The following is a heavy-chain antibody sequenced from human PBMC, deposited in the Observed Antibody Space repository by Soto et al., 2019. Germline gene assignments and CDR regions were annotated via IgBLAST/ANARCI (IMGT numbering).Heavy chain of an antibody. CDR1: GFTFSSYA. CDR3: VKGITYYYGSGSYSPIYYYGMDV. Sequence: GGSLRLSCSASGFTFSSYAMHWVRQAPWKGLEYVSAISSNGGSTYYADSVKGRFTISRDNSKNTLYLQMSSLRAEDTAVYYCVKGITYYYGSGSYSPIYYYGMDVWGQGTTVTVSS. J-gene: IGHJ6*02. CDR2: ISSNGGST. V-gene: IGHV3-64D*08. D-gene: IGHD3-10*01.